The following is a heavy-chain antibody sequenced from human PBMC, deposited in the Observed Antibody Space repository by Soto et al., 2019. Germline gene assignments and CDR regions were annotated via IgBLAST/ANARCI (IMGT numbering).Heavy chain of an antibody. D-gene: IGHD6-13*01. J-gene: IGHJ4*02. CDR3: ARGSGYSSSSKPFDY. V-gene: IGHV4-34*01. Sequence: QVQLQQWGAGLLKPSETLSLTCAVYGGSFSGYYWSWIRQPPGKGLEWVGEINHSGSTNYNPSLKSRVTISVDTSKNQFSLKLSSVTAADTAVYYCARGSGYSSSSKPFDYWGKGTLVTVSS. CDR2: INHSGST. CDR1: GGSFSGYY.